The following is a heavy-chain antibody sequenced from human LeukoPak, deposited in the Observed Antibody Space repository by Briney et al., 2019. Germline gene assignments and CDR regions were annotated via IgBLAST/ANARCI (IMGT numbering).Heavy chain of an antibody. CDR1: GGTFSSYA. CDR2: IIPIFGTA. V-gene: IGHV1-69*05. D-gene: IGHD3-9*01. Sequence: SVKVSCKASGGTFSSYAVSWVRQAPGQGLEWMGRIIPIFGTANYAQKFQGRVTITTDESTSTAYMELSSLRSEDTAVYYCARDDKYYFDYWGQGTLVTVSS. J-gene: IGHJ4*02. CDR3: ARDDKYYFDY.